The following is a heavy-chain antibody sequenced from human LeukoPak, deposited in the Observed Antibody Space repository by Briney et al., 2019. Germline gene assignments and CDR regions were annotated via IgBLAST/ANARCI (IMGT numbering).Heavy chain of an antibody. D-gene: IGHD6-13*01. J-gene: IGHJ4*02. CDR2: INTDGSST. V-gene: IGHV3-74*01. CDR3: ARDGGSSWYGNPHYFDY. CDR1: GFTFGSYW. Sequence: GGSLRLSCAASGFTFGSYWMHWVRQAPGKGLVWVSRINTDGSSTSYADSVKGRFTISRDNAKNTLYLQMNSLRAEDTAVYYCARDGGSSWYGNPHYFDYWGQGTLVTVSS.